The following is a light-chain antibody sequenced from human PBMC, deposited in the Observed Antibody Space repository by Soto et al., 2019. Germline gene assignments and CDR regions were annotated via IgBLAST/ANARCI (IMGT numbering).Light chain of an antibody. CDR1: QSVSSN. CDR3: QQYNNWPWT. J-gene: IGKJ1*01. V-gene: IGKV3-15*01. CDR2: GAS. Sequence: EIVMAQSPATLSVSPGERATLSCRASQSVSSNLAWYQQKPGQAPRLLIYGASTRATGIPARFSGRGYGTEFTLTISSLQSEDFAVYYCQQYNNWPWTFGQGTNVDIK.